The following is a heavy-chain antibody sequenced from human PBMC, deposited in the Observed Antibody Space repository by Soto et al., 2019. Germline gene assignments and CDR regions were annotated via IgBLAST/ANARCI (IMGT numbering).Heavy chain of an antibody. D-gene: IGHD6-19*01. CDR3: ARVDGGWYGWLDP. CDR1: GGSFSGYY. CDR2: IYHSGST. V-gene: IGHV4-34*01. J-gene: IGHJ5*02. Sequence: SETLSLTCAVYGGSFSGYYWGWIRQPPGKGLEWIGEIYHSGSTNYNPSLKSRVTISVDTSKNQFSLKLSSVTAADTAVYYCARVDGGWYGWLDPWGQGTLVTVSS.